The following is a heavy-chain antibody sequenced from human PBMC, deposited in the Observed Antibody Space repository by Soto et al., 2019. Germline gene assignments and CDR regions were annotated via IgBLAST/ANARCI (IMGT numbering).Heavy chain of an antibody. CDR1: GFTFSNNA. J-gene: IGHJ6*02. CDR2: ISYDGSNK. CDR3: ARGTTTSAFSAMDV. D-gene: IGHD1-1*01. V-gene: IGHV3-30-3*01. Sequence: QVQLVESGGGVVQPGRSLRLSCAASGFTFSNNAMDWVRQAPGKGLEWVAVISYDGSNKYIAESVKGRFTISRDNSKNPLLLQMNSLRAEATAVYYCARGTTTSAFSAMDVWGQGTTVTVSS.